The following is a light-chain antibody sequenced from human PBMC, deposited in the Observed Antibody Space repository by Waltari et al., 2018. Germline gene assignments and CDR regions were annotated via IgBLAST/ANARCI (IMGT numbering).Light chain of an antibody. CDR2: DGR. V-gene: IGLV2-23*01. Sequence: QSALTQPASVSGFPGQSITISCTGTSSDVGSYNLVSWYQQYPGKAPKLMSYDGRKRPSGVSKRLSGSKSGNTASLTISGLQAEDEADYDCCSYADSSTLVFGGGTKLTVL. CDR1: SSDVGSYNL. CDR3: CSYADSSTLV. J-gene: IGLJ3*02.